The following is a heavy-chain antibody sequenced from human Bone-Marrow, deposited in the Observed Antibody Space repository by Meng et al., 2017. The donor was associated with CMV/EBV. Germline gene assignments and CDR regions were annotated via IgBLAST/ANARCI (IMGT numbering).Heavy chain of an antibody. CDR3: ARDQLLSDLEHAPWFDP. CDR2: IIPILGIA. CDR1: GGTFSSYT. D-gene: IGHD2-2*01. Sequence: SVKVSCKASGGTFSSYTISWVRQAPGQGLEWMGRIIPILGIANYAQKFQGRVTITADKSTSTAYMELSSLRSEDTAVYYCARDQLLSDLEHAPWFDPWGQGTLVTVLL. V-gene: IGHV1-69*04. J-gene: IGHJ5*02.